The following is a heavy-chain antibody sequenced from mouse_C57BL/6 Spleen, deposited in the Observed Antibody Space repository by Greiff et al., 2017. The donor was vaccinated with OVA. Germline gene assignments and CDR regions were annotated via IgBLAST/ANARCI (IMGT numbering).Heavy chain of an antibody. J-gene: IGHJ4*01. Sequence: QVQLQQPGAELVKPGASVKLSCKASGYTFTSYWMHWVKQRPGQGLEWIGMIHPNSGSTNYNEKFKSKATLTVDKSSSTAYMQLSSLTSEDSAVYYCARSPEAYYYGSSRDYYAMDYWGQGTSVTVSS. V-gene: IGHV1-64*01. CDR1: GYTFTSYW. D-gene: IGHD1-1*01. CDR2: IHPNSGST. CDR3: ARSPEAYYYGSSRDYYAMDY.